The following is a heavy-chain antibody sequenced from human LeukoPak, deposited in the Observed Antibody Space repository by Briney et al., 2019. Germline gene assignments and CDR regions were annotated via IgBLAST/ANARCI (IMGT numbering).Heavy chain of an antibody. D-gene: IGHD3-10*01. CDR2: ISAYNGNT. V-gene: IGHV1-18*04. Sequence: ASVKVSCKASGYTFTSFGISWVRQAPGQGLEWMGWISAYNGNTNHAQKVQGRVTLTTDISASTAYMEVTSLRPDDTAAYYCTRDLGHGAGIFWDYWGQGTLVTVSS. CDR3: TRDLGHGAGIFWDY. CDR1: GYTFTSFG. J-gene: IGHJ4*02.